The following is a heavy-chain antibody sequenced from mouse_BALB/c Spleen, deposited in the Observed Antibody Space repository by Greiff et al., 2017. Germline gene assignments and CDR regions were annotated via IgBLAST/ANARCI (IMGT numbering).Heavy chain of an antibody. V-gene: IGHV1-4*01. CDR1: GYTFTSYT. CDR3: AWLRRDWYFDV. Sequence: QLQQSGAELARPGASVKMSCKASGYTFTSYTMHWVKQRPGQGLEWIGYINPSTGYTEYNQKFKDKATLTADKSSSTAYMQLSSLTSEDSAVYYCAWLRRDWYFDVWGAGTTVTVSS. D-gene: IGHD2-2*01. CDR2: INPSTGYT. J-gene: IGHJ1*01.